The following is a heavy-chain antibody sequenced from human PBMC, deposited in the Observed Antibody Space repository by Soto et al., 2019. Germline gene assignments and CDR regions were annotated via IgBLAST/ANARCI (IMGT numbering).Heavy chain of an antibody. V-gene: IGHV1-24*01. CDR2: FDPEDGET. CDR1: GYTLTELS. CDR3: ATYPAFTDPPCFYY. Sequence: ASVKVSCKVSGYTLTELSMHWVRQAPGKGLEWMGGFDPEDGETIYAQKFQGRVTMTEDTSTDTAYMELSSLRSEDTAVYYCATYPAFTDPPCFYYWGQGTLVTVSS. J-gene: IGHJ4*02.